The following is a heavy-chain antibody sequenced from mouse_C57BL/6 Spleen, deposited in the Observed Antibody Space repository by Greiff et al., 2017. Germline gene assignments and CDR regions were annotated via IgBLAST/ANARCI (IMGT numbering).Heavy chain of an antibody. CDR3: ARGITTVGGYYFDY. CDR1: GYAFSSSW. D-gene: IGHD1-1*01. J-gene: IGHJ2*01. Sequence: VMLVESGPELVKPGASVKISCKASGYAFSSSWMNWVKQRPGKGLEWIGRIYPGDGDTNYNGKFKGKATLTADKSSSTAYMQLSSLTSEDSAVYFCARGITTVGGYYFDYWGQGTTLTVSS. CDR2: IYPGDGDT. V-gene: IGHV1-82*01.